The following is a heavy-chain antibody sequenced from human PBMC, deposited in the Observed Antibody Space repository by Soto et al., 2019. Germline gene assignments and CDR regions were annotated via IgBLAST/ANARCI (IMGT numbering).Heavy chain of an antibody. J-gene: IGHJ6*02. CDR2: ISYDGSNK. CDR1: GFTFSSYA. CDR3: ARAFRDVMTTVPSGYYYYGMDV. Sequence: GGSLRLSCAASGFTFSSYAMHWVRQAPGKGLEWVAVISYDGSNKYYADSVKGRFTISRDNSKNTLYLQMNSLRAEDTAVYYCARAFRDVMTTVPSGYYYYGMDVWGQGTTVTVSS. V-gene: IGHV3-30-3*01. D-gene: IGHD4-17*01.